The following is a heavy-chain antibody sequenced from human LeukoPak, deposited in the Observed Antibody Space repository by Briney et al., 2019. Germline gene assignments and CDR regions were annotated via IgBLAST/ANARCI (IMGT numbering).Heavy chain of an antibody. D-gene: IGHD3-3*01. CDR3: ARDGLEWLQPDY. J-gene: IGHJ4*02. Sequence: SVKVSCKASGGTFSSYAISWVRQAPGQGLEWMGRIIPILGIANYAQKFQGRVTITADKSTSTAYMELRSLRSDDTAVYYCARDGLEWLQPDYWGQGTLVTVSS. CDR2: IIPILGIA. V-gene: IGHV1-69*04. CDR1: GGTFSSYA.